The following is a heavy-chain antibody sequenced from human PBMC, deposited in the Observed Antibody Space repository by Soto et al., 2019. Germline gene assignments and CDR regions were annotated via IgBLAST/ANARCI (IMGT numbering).Heavy chain of an antibody. Sequence: GESLKISCQGSGYDFSKYWITWVRQLPGKGLEWMARIDPGDSYSDYSPSFRGHVTMSIDKSTSTAHLQWTSLRTSDTAIYYCARLGRPTVAGTCNNWGQGTQVTVSS. CDR1: GYDFSKYW. CDR2: IDPGDSYS. D-gene: IGHD6-19*01. V-gene: IGHV5-10-1*01. CDR3: ARLGRPTVAGTCNN. J-gene: IGHJ4*02.